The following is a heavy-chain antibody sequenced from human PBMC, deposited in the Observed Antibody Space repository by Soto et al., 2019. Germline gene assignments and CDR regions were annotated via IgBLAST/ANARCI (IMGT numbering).Heavy chain of an antibody. CDR2: VSFDGNKK. CDR1: GFMFNSCD. Sequence: QVKVVESGGGVVQPGRTLRLSCITSGFMFNSCDMHWVRQAPGKGLEWVAVVSFDGNKKYYADSVRGRFTISRDNSKNTLYLQMGSLRPEDAAVYYCAKAPGAQHGYDFFFDYSGQGTLVTVSS. V-gene: IGHV3-30*18. J-gene: IGHJ4*02. CDR3: AKAPGAQHGYDFFFDY. D-gene: IGHD5-12*01.